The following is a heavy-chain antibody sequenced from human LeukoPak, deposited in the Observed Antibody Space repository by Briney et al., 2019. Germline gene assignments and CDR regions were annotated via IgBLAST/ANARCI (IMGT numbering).Heavy chain of an antibody. J-gene: IGHJ4*02. CDR2: INHSGST. CDR1: SGSISSSTYY. Sequence: SETLSLTCTASSGSISSSTYYWSWIRQPPGKGLEWIGEINHSGSTNYNPSLKSRVTISVDTSKNQFSLKLSSVTAADTAVYYCARRRFGELLYGRYYFDYWGQGTLVTVSS. V-gene: IGHV4-39*07. D-gene: IGHD3-10*01. CDR3: ARRRFGELLYGRYYFDY.